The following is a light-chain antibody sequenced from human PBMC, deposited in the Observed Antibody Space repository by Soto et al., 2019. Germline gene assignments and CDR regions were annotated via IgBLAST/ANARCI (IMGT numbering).Light chain of an antibody. V-gene: IGLV3-21*04. CDR1: NIGDKA. CDR3: QVWDTANDHPI. Sequence: SYVLTQRPSVSVAPEKTASITCGGDNIGDKAVHWYQHRPGPAPRLVIYYDFERPSGIHERFSGSNSGNTATLTISRVEAGDEADYYCQVWDTANDHPIFGGGTKLTVL. CDR2: YDF. J-gene: IGLJ2*01.